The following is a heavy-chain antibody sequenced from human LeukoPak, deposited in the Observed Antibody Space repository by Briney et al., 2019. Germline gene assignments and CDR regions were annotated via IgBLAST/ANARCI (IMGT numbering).Heavy chain of an antibody. CDR2: IYTSGST. V-gene: IGHV4-61*02. D-gene: IGHD5-12*01. Sequence: PSETLSLTCTASGGSISSGSYYWSCIRPPAGKGLEWIGRIYTSGSTNYNPSLKSRVTISVDTSKNQFSLKLSSVTAADTAVYYCARGGGWLRRLDYWGQGTLVTVSS. CDR1: GGSISSGSYY. CDR3: ARGGGWLRRLDY. J-gene: IGHJ4*02.